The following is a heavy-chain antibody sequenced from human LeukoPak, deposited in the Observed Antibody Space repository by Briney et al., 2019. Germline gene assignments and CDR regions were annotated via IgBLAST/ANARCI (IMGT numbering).Heavy chain of an antibody. D-gene: IGHD3-22*01. CDR3: AREDPYDSSGYYYEGDAFDI. Sequence: GGSLRLSCAASGFTFSDYYMSWIRQAPGKWLEWVSYISSSGSTIYYADSVKGRFTISRDNAKNSLYLQMNSLRAEDTAVYYCAREDPYDSSGYYYEGDAFDIWGQGTMVTVSS. CDR1: GFTFSDYY. J-gene: IGHJ3*02. V-gene: IGHV3-11*04. CDR2: ISSSGSTI.